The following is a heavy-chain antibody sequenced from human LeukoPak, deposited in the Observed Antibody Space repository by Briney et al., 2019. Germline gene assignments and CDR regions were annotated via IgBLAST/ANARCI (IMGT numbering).Heavy chain of an antibody. CDR2: ISKSDGST. Sequence: GALRLSCAASGFTFSSYAMTWVRQAPGKGLAWVSSISKSDGSTYCADSVKGRFTISRDNSKNTVYLHMDSLRVEDTAIYYCARGALIPDFRGQGTLVTVSS. D-gene: IGHD2-21*01. J-gene: IGHJ4*02. V-gene: IGHV3-23*01. CDR3: ARGALIPDF. CDR1: GFTFSSYA.